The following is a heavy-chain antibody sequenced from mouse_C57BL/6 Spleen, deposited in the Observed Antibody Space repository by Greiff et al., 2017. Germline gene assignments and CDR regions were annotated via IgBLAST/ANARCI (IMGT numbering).Heavy chain of an antibody. D-gene: IGHD2-2*01. CDR3: ARLYYGYGFDY. J-gene: IGHJ2*01. V-gene: IGHV1-52*01. CDR1: GYTFTSYW. CDR2: IDPSDSET. Sequence: VQLQQPGPELVRPGSSVKLSCKASGYTFTSYWMHWVKQRPIQGLEWIGNIDPSDSETHYNQKFKDKATLTVDKSSSTAYMQLSSLTSEDSAVYYGARLYYGYGFDYWGQGTTLTVSS.